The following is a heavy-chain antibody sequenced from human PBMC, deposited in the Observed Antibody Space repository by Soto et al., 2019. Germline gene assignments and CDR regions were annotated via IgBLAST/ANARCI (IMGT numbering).Heavy chain of an antibody. D-gene: IGHD3-22*01. CDR2: SIPILGTA. CDR3: GRDSYYYDSSGYFYAVDP. Sequence: VKVSRRASGGTFSSYAISWVRQTPGQGLEWMGESIPILGTANCAQKFQGRVTITADESTSTAYMELSSLRSEDTAVYYCGRDSYYYDSSGYFYAVDPWG. J-gene: IGHJ5*02. V-gene: IGHV1-69*13. CDR1: GGTFSSYA.